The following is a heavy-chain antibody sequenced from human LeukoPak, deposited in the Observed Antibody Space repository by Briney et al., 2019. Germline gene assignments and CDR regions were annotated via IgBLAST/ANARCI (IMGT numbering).Heavy chain of an antibody. CDR3: ARDQSPNYSNYIRWFDP. V-gene: IGHV7-4-1*02. J-gene: IGHJ5*02. Sequence: ASVKVSCKASGYTFTSYAMNWVRQAPGQGLEWMGWINTNTGNPTYAQGFTGRFVFSLDTSVSTAYLQISSLKAEDTAVYYCARDQSPNYSNYIRWFDPWGQGTLVTVSS. D-gene: IGHD4-11*01. CDR1: GYTFTSYA. CDR2: INTNTGNP.